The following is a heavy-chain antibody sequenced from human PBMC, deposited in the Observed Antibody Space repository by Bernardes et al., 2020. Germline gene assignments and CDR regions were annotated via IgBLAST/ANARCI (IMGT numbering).Heavy chain of an antibody. J-gene: IGHJ5*02. Sequence: SETLSLTCTVSGGSITSDYWSWIRQPPGKRLEWIGYIYHTGITNYNPSLKRRLTMTMDMSKKQVSLKLISVTAADTALYFCARGSFAFWAELGSFDLWGQGILVTVSS. CDR3: ARGSFAFWAELGSFDL. CDR1: GGSITSDY. D-gene: IGHD3-3*01. CDR2: IYHTGIT. V-gene: IGHV4-4*09.